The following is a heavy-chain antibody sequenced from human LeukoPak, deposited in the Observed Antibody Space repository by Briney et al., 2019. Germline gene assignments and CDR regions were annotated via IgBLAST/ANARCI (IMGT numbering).Heavy chain of an antibody. D-gene: IGHD3-10*01. J-gene: IGHJ4*02. V-gene: IGHV3-23*01. CDR3: AKDRGSGSGSYTWGIFDC. Sequence: QPGGSLRLSCAASGFTFSSYAMSWVRQAPGKGLEWVSGISDSGSSTVYADSVKGRFTISRDNSKNTLYLQMNILRAEDTAVYYCAKDRGSGSGSYTWGIFDCWGQGALVTVSS. CDR1: GFTFSSYA. CDR2: ISDSGSST.